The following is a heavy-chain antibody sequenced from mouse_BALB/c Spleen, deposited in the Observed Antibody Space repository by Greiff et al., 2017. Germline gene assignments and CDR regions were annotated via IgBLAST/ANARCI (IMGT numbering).Heavy chain of an antibody. CDR1: GYTFTDYV. D-gene: IGHD1-1*01. Sequence: LQESGPELVKPGASVKMSCKASGYTFTDYVISWVKQRTGQGLEWIGEIYPGSGSTYYNEKFKGKATLTADKSSNTAYMQLSSLTSEDSAVYFCARGGYYYGSSYWYFDVWGAGTTVTVSS. V-gene: IGHV1-77*01. CDR2: IYPGSGST. CDR3: ARGGYYYGSSYWYFDV. J-gene: IGHJ1*01.